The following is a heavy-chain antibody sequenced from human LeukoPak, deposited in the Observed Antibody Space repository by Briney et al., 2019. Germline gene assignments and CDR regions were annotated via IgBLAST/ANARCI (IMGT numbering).Heavy chain of an antibody. D-gene: IGHD5-18*01. Sequence: GGSLRLSCAASGFTFDDYAMHWVRQAPGKGLEWVSGINWNGGSTGYADSVKGRFTISRDNAKNSLYLQMNSLRAEDTALYYCARAGGYSYGYYFDYWGQGTLVTVSS. V-gene: IGHV3-20*04. CDR3: ARAGGYSYGYYFDY. J-gene: IGHJ4*02. CDR1: GFTFDDYA. CDR2: INWNGGST.